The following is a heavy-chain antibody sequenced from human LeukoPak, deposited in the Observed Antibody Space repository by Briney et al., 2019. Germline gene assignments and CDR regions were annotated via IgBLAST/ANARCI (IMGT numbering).Heavy chain of an antibody. Sequence: ASVKVSCKASGYTFTDYYMHWVRQAPGQGLEWMGWINPNSGGTNYAQKFQGRVTMTRNTSISTAYMELSSLRSEDTAVYYCARGFVGEGGYYYVPWGQGTLVTVSS. CDR1: GYTFTDYY. J-gene: IGHJ5*02. CDR2: INPNSGGT. D-gene: IGHD3-22*01. CDR3: ARGFVGEGGYYYVP. V-gene: IGHV1-2*02.